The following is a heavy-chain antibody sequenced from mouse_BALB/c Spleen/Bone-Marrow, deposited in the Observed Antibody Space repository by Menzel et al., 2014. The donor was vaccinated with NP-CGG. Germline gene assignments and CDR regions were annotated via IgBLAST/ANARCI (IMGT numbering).Heavy chain of an antibody. D-gene: IGHD2-3*01. CDR1: GFDFSRYW. CDR2: INPDSKTI. J-gene: IGHJ3*01. V-gene: IGHV4-1*02. Sequence: DVMLVESGGGLVQPGGSLKLSCAASGFDFSRYWMSWVRQAPGKGLEWIGEINPDSKTINYSPFLKDKFIISRDNAKNTLCLQMNKVRSEDTALYYCARLGYYGGFAYWGQGTLVTVSA. CDR3: ARLGYYGGFAY.